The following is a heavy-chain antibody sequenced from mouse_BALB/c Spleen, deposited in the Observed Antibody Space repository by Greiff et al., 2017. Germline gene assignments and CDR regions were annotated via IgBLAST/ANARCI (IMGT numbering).Heavy chain of an antibody. D-gene: IGHD3-1*01. CDR3: AREGATTFDY. J-gene: IGHJ2*01. CDR1: GFTFSSYA. Sequence: EVQRVESGGGLVKPGGSLKLSCAASGFTFSSYAMSWVRQTPEKRLEWVASISSGGSTYYPDSVKGRFTISRDNARNILYLQMSSLRSEDTAMYYCAREGATTFDYWGQGTTLTVSS. V-gene: IGHV5-6-5*01. CDR2: ISSGGST.